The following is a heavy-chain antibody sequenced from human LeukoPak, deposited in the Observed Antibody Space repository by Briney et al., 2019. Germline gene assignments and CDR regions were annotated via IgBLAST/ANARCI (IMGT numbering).Heavy chain of an antibody. CDR2: INARGDT. J-gene: IGHJ5*02. CDR3: ARGQVPAARGHNWFDP. CDR1: GWSFNDYY. Sequence: PSETLSLTCAVYGWSFNDYYWNWIRQPPGKGLVWIGEINARGDTNYNPSLKSRVTISVDTSKNQFSLSLSSMSASDTAVYYCARGQVPAARGHNWFDPWGQGTLVTVSS. V-gene: IGHV4-34*01. D-gene: IGHD2-2*01.